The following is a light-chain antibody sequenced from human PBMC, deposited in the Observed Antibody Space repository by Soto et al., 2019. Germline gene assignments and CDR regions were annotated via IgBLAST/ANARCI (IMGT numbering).Light chain of an antibody. Sequence: EIVLTQSTGTLSLSPGERATLSCRASQSVSSSYLAWYQQKPGQAPRLLTYGASSRATGIPDRFSGSGSGTDFTLTISRLEPEDFAVYYCQQYGSSPWTFGQRTKVDIK. CDR1: QSVSSSY. J-gene: IGKJ1*01. CDR2: GAS. CDR3: QQYGSSPWT. V-gene: IGKV3-20*01.